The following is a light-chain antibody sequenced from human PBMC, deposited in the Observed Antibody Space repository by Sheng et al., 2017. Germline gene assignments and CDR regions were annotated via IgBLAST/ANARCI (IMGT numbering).Light chain of an antibody. CDR2: NAS. CDR1: QSISNW. Sequence: DIQMTQSPSTLSASVGDRVTITCRASQSISNWLAWYQQKPGKAPKLLIYNASTLESGVPSRFSGSGSGTQFTLTISSLQPDDFATFYCQQYNSYSPWTFGQGTKVELK. J-gene: IGKJ1*01. V-gene: IGKV1-5*03. CDR3: QQYNSYSPWT.